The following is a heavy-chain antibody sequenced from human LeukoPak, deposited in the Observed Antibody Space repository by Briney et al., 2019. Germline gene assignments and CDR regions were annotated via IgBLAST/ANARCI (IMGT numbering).Heavy chain of an antibody. CDR2: IYYSGNT. CDR1: GGSISSYY. Sequence: SETLSLTCTVSGGSISSYYWSWIRQPAGKGLEWIGYIYYSGNTNFNPALKSRVTMSVDTSKNQFSLKLSSVTAADTAVYYCARDKGEYYDSSGYLDYWGQGTLVTVSS. D-gene: IGHD3-22*01. CDR3: ARDKGEYYDSSGYLDY. J-gene: IGHJ4*02. V-gene: IGHV4-59*01.